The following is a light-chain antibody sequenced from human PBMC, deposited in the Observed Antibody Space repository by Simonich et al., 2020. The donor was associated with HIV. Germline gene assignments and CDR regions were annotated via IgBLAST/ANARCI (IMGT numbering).Light chain of an antibody. CDR2: DAS. CDR3: QQRSNWPLT. Sequence: EIVLTQSHATLSLSPGERATLSCWASQSVSSSLAWYQQKPGQTPRLLIYDASNRATGIPARFSGTGSGTDFTLTISRLEPEDFAVYYCQQRSNWPLTFGGGTKVEIK. J-gene: IGKJ4*01. V-gene: IGKV3-11*01. CDR1: QSVSSS.